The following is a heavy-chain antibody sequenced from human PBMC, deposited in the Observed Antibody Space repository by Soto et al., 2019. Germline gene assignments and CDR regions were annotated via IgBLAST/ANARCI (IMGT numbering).Heavy chain of an antibody. CDR2: IIPVLGTK. D-gene: IGHD2-21*02. CDR3: ASKYWSPYNRDYYSNVDV. V-gene: IGHV1-69*11. Sequence: QVQLVQSGAEVKRPGSSVKVSCKASGGTFSNYAINWVRQAPGQGLEWVGGIIPVLGTKNHAQRFQARVTITADESTSTVFMELSSLRSDDTAVYFCASKYWSPYNRDYYSNVDVWGQGTTVTVSS. CDR1: GGTFSNYA. J-gene: IGHJ6*02.